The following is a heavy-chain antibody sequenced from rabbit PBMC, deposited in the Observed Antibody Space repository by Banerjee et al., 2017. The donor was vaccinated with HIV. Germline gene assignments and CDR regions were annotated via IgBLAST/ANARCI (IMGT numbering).Heavy chain of an antibody. CDR1: GFSFSDAYD. CDR2: VYIGSGGA. J-gene: IGHJ4*01. Sequence: QEQLVESGGGLVQPEGSLTLTCTASGFSFSDAYDMCWVRQAPGKGLEWIGFVYIGSGGAWYANWAKGRFTISKTSSTTVTLQMTGLTAADTATYFCGRGYNVHNFKLWGPGTLVTDS. D-gene: IGHD7-1*01. V-gene: IGHV1S45*01. CDR3: GRGYNVHNFKL.